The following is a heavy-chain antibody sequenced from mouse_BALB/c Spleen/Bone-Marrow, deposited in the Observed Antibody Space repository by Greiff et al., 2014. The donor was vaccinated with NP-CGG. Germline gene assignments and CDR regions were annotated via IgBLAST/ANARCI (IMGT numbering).Heavy chain of an antibody. D-gene: IGHD1-2*01. V-gene: IGHV2-9*02. J-gene: IGHJ4*01. CDR1: GFSLTNYG. CDR2: IWADGST. CDR3: ARITTATGAMDY. Sequence: VTLMESGPGLVAPSQSPSITCTVSGFSLTNYGVHWVRQPPGKGLEWLGVIWADGSTNYNSALMSRLSISKDNSKSQVFFKMNSLQTDDTAMYYCARITTATGAMDYWGQGTSVTVSS.